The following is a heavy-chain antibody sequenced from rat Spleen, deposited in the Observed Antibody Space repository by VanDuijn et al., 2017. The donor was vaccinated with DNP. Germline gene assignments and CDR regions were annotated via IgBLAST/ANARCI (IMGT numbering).Heavy chain of an antibody. Sequence: EVQLVESGGDLVQPGRSLKLSCVASGFTFNNYWMTWIRQVPGKGLEWVASITSSGGSTYYPDSVKGRFTISRDNAKNTLYLQMNSLRSEDTATYYCKVGARYWGQGVMVTVSS. D-gene: IGHD5-1*01. V-gene: IGHV5-31*01. CDR3: KVGARY. J-gene: IGHJ2*01. CDR2: ITSSGGST. CDR1: GFTFNNYW.